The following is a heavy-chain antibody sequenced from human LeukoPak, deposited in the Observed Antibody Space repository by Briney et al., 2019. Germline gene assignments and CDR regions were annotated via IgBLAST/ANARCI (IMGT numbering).Heavy chain of an antibody. CDR2: ISGNNGNT. CDR1: RYTFTSYG. Sequence: ASVKVSCKASRYTFTSYGISWVRQAPGQGLEWMGWISGNNGNTNYAQKLQGRVTMTTDTSTSTAYMELRSLRSDDTAVYYCARDHRYSSGWLYWGQGTLVTVSS. J-gene: IGHJ4*02. V-gene: IGHV1-18*01. CDR3: ARDHRYSSGWLY. D-gene: IGHD6-19*01.